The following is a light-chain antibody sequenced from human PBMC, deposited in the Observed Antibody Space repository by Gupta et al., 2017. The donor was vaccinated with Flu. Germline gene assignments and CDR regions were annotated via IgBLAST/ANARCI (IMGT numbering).Light chain of an antibody. V-gene: IGKV1-5*03. J-gene: IGKJ5*01. CDR1: QSISGW. CDR2: KAS. Sequence: PSTLSASVGDRVTISWRSSQSISGWLAWYQVKPGKAPKLLIYKASSVHSGVPSRFSGSGSGAEYTLTIANLQPDDFAIYYCKQYCSYPPSFGQGTRLE. CDR3: KQYCSYPPS.